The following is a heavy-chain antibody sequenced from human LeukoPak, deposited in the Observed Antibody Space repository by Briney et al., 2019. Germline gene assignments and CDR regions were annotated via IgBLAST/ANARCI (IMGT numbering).Heavy chain of an antibody. CDR1: GGSISSSSYY. V-gene: IGHV4-39*01. Sequence: SETLSLTCTVSGGSISSSSYYWGWIRQPPGKGLEWIGSIFYSGYTYYNPSLKNRVTISVDTSKNQFSLKLSSVTAADTAVYYRARRSGNYGVHYAMDVWGQGTTVTVSS. CDR2: IFYSGYT. CDR3: ARRSGNYGVHYAMDV. J-gene: IGHJ6*02. D-gene: IGHD4-17*01.